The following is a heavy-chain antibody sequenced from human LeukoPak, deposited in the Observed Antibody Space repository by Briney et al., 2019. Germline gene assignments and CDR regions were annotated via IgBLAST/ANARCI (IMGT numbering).Heavy chain of an antibody. J-gene: IGHJ4*02. V-gene: IGHV1-3*01. D-gene: IGHD3-10*01. CDR2: INAGNGNT. Sequence: ASVKVSCNASRYTFTSYAMHWVRQAPGQRLEWMGWINAGNGNTKYSQKFQGRVTITRDTSASTAYMELSSLRSEDTAVYYCARESSMVRGVPGYWGQGTLVTVSS. CDR3: ARESSMVRGVPGY. CDR1: RYTFTSYA.